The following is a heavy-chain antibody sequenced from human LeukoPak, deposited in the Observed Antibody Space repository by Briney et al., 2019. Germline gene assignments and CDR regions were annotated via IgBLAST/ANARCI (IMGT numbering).Heavy chain of an antibody. V-gene: IGHV1-3*04. Sequence: WVXQXPXQXXXXXXXXNTADGNTKYSQKFQGRVTITRDTFARTVYLELTSLRSEDTAVYYCARPGASSPGNWFASWGQGTLVTVSS. J-gene: IGHJ5*01. CDR3: ARPGASSPGNWFAS. CDR2: XNTADGNT. D-gene: IGHD6-13*01.